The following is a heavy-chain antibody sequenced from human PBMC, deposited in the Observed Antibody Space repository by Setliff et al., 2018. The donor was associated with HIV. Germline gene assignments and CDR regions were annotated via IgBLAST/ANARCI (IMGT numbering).Heavy chain of an antibody. Sequence: ASVKVSCKASGYTFSSYGISWVRQAPGQGVEWMGWISAYNGNTNYAQKLQGRVTMTTDTSTSTAYMELRSLRSDDTAVYYCASSSPTTYYYGSGSPPLDYWGQGTLVTVS. CDR1: GYTFSSYG. V-gene: IGHV1-18*01. D-gene: IGHD3-10*01. J-gene: IGHJ4*02. CDR2: ISAYNGNT. CDR3: ASSSPTTYYYGSGSPPLDY.